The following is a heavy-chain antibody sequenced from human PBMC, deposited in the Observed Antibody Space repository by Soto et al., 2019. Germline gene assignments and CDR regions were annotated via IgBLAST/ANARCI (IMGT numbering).Heavy chain of an antibody. CDR1: GGSINSFY. D-gene: IGHD5-12*01. J-gene: IGHJ4*02. Sequence: SETLSLTCTVSGGSINSFYWSWVRQPAGNGLEWIGRIFSSGSTSFNPSLESRVAMSVDTSKNHFSLNLSSVTAADMAVYYCAREESYSAYNFAHGIQLWSFDFWGQGALVTVSS. CDR3: AREESYSAYNFAHGIQLWSFDF. V-gene: IGHV4-4*07. CDR2: IFSSGST.